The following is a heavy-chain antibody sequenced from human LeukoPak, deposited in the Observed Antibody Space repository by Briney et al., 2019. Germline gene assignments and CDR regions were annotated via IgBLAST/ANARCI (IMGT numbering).Heavy chain of an antibody. CDR3: ARHNDWLVELDY. D-gene: IGHD3-9*01. J-gene: IGHJ4*02. Sequence: SETLSLTCTVSGGSISSYYWSWIRQPPGKGLEWIGYIYYSGSANYNPSLKSRVTISVDTSKNQFSLKLSSVTAADTAVYYCARHNDWLVELDYWGQGTLVTVSS. CDR2: IYYSGSA. V-gene: IGHV4-59*08. CDR1: GGSISSYY.